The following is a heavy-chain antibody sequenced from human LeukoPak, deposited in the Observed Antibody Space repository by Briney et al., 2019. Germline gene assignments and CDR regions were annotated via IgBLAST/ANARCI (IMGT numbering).Heavy chain of an antibody. Sequence: PGGSLRLSCAASGFTFSSYEMNWVRQAPGKGLEWVSYISSSGSTIYYADSVKGRFTISRDNAKNSLYLQMNSLRAEDTAVYYCARLLWFGEFPYGMDVWGQGTTVTVSS. V-gene: IGHV3-48*03. CDR3: ARLLWFGEFPYGMDV. D-gene: IGHD3-10*01. CDR1: GFTFSSYE. J-gene: IGHJ6*02. CDR2: ISSSGSTI.